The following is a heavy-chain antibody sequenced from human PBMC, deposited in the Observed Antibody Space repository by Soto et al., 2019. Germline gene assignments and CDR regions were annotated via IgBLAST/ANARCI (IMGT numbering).Heavy chain of an antibody. CDR2: INAGNGNT. J-gene: IGHJ4*02. Sequence: QVQLVQSGAEEKKPGASVKVSCKASGYTFTSYAMHWVRQAPGQRLEWMGWINAGNGNTKYSQKFQGRVTITRATLASTAYMELSRRRYNDTAVYYCARSIVVVTALDYWGQGDLITVSS. CDR3: ARSIVVVTALDY. D-gene: IGHD2-21*02. CDR1: GYTFTSYA. V-gene: IGHV1-3*05.